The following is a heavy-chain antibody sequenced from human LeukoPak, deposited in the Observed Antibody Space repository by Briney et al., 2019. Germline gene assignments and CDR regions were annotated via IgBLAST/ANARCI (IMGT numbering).Heavy chain of an antibody. CDR2: ISGSGGST. V-gene: IGHV3-23*01. J-gene: IGHJ4*02. CDR3: AKDIRNYVVTASTGDY. Sequence: GGSLRLSCAASGFTFSSYAMSWVRQAPGKGLERVSAISGSGGSTYYADSVKGRFTISRDNSKNTLYLQMNSLRAEDTAVYYCAKDIRNYVVTASTGDYWGQGTLVTVSS. D-gene: IGHD5-18*01. CDR1: GFTFSSYA.